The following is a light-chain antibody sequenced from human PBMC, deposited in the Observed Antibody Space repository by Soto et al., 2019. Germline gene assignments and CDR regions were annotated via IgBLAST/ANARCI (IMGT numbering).Light chain of an antibody. Sequence: EIVLTQSPGTLSLSPGERATLSCRASQIVSSRYLAWYQQKPGQAPRLLIYGASSRATGIPDRFSGSGSGTDFTLTISRLEPEDFAVYYCQQYATSPRTFGQGTKV. J-gene: IGKJ1*01. V-gene: IGKV3-20*01. CDR3: QQYATSPRT. CDR1: QIVSSRY. CDR2: GAS.